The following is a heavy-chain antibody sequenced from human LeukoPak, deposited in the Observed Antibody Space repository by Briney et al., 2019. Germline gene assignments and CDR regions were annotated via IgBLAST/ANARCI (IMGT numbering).Heavy chain of an antibody. J-gene: IGHJ4*02. D-gene: IGHD2-15*01. CDR3: GRYDRYCSGGDCHYYFDY. CDR2: ISVYNGNT. V-gene: IGHV1-18*01. Sequence: ASVKVSCKASGYTFTNYAISWVRQAPGQGLEWMGWISVYNGNTKYPQKFQGRVTITTDTSTSTAYMELRSLRSDDTAVYYCGRYDRYCSGGDCHYYFDYWGQGTLVTVSS. CDR1: GYTFTNYA.